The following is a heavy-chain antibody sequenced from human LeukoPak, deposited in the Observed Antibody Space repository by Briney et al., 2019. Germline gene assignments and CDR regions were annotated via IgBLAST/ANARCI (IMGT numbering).Heavy chain of an antibody. CDR3: AKDLKVWGSYRSNWFDP. CDR1: GFTFSSYG. V-gene: IGHV3-30*02. CDR2: IRYDGSNK. Sequence: GGSLRLSCAESGFTFSSYGMHWVGQAPGKGMEWVAFIRYDGSNKYYADSVKGGFTISRDNSKNKMYIQMNRLRAEDTAVYYCAKDLKVWGSYRSNWFDPWGQGTLVTVSS. J-gene: IGHJ5*02. D-gene: IGHD3-16*02.